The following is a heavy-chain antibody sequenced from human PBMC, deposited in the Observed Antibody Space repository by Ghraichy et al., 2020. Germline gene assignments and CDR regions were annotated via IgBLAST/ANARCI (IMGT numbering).Heavy chain of an antibody. V-gene: IGHV3-21*01. Sequence: GGSLRLSCAASGFTFSSHNMNWVRQAPGKGLEWVSSISSSNTYIYYTDSVKGRFTISRDNAKNLLYLRMNSLRAEDTALYYCARTTSKGATGDFDFWGHGTLVTVSS. CDR1: GFTFSSHN. CDR3: ARTTSKGATGDFDF. D-gene: IGHD1-26*01. CDR2: ISSSNTYI. J-gene: IGHJ4*01.